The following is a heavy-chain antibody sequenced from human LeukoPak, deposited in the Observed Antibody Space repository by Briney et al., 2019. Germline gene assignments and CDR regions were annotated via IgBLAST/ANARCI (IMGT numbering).Heavy chain of an antibody. D-gene: IGHD3-22*01. J-gene: IGHJ4*02. Sequence: GGSLRLSCAASGFSFNTSDMHWVRQAPGRGLEWVALIWSAGSNKYYLDSVKGRFTISRDNSENTLHLQMSSLRAEDTAVYYCAKSGGYDTSGPLDSWGRGTLVTVSS. CDR1: GFSFNTSD. CDR3: AKSGGYDTSGPLDS. CDR2: IWSAGSNK. V-gene: IGHV3-33*06.